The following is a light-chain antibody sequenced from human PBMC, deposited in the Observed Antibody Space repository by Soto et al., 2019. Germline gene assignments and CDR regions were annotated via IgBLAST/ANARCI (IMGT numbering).Light chain of an antibody. CDR1: KLGDKY. CDR3: QAWDSSTAWV. V-gene: IGLV3-1*01. Sequence: YELTQPPSVSVSPGQTASITCSGDKLGDKYACWYQQKPGQSPVLVIYQDSKRPSGIPERFSGSNSGNTATLTISGTQAMDEADYYCQAWDSSTAWVFGGGTKVTVL. CDR2: QDS. J-gene: IGLJ2*01.